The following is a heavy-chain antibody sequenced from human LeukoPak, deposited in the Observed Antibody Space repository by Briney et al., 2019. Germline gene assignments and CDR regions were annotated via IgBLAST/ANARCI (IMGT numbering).Heavy chain of an antibody. CDR1: GGSISSYY. V-gene: IGHV4-59*01. J-gene: IGHJ4*02. Sequence: SETLFLTCTVSGGSISSYYWSWIRQPPGKGLEWIGYIYYSGSTNYNPSLKSRVTMSVDTSKNQFSLKLSSVTAADTAVYYCARTVAGTSKPYYFDYWGQGTLVTVSS. CDR2: IYYSGST. D-gene: IGHD6-19*01. CDR3: ARTVAGTSKPYYFDY.